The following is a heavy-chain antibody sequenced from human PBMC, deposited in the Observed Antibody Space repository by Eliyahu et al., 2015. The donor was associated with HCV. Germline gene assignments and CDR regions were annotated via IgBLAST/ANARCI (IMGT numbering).Heavy chain of an antibody. CDR3: AREPRPFRRIADNWFDP. Sequence: QVQLVESGGGVVQPXRSLRLSXXVSGFXLSSYGXXWVRQAPGKGLEWVALIWFDGSNKFYGDSVKGRFTISRDTSRNTLYLQMNNLRVEDTAVYYCAREPRPFRRIADNWFDPWGQGTLVTVSS. V-gene: IGHV3-33*01. D-gene: IGHD6-13*01. CDR2: IWFDGSNK. J-gene: IGHJ5*02. CDR1: GFXLSSYG.